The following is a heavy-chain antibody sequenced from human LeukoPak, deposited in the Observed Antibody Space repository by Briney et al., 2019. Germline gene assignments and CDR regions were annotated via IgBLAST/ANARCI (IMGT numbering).Heavy chain of an antibody. CDR1: GFTFSSYW. CDR3: ARGPPMVRGVIANWFDP. CDR2: IKQDGSEK. Sequence: GGSLRLSCAASGFTFSSYWMSWVRQAPGKGLEWVANIKQDGSEKYYVDSVKGRFTISRDNAKNSLYLQMNSLRAEDTAVYYCARGPPMVRGVIANWFDPWAGEPWSPSPQ. J-gene: IGHJ5*02. D-gene: IGHD3-10*01. V-gene: IGHV3-7*01.